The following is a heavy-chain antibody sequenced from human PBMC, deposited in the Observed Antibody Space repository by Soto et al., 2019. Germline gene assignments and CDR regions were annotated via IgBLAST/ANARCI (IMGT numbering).Heavy chain of an antibody. CDR3: ARDLRPTGSQMYNWFDP. Sequence: GASVKVSCKASGYTFTGYYMHWVRQSPGQGLEWMGWINPNSGGTNYAQKFQGWVTMTRDTSISTAYMELSRLRSDDTAVYYCARDLRPTGSQMYNWFDPWGQGTLVTVSS. V-gene: IGHV1-2*04. CDR1: GYTFTGYY. D-gene: IGHD2-15*01. CDR2: INPNSGGT. J-gene: IGHJ5*02.